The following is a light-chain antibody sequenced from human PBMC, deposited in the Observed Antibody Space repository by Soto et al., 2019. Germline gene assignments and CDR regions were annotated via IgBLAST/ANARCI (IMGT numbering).Light chain of an antibody. CDR2: RAS. V-gene: IGKV1-5*03. CDR1: QSISNW. CDR3: QQYDSYSRE. Sequence: DIQMTQSPSTLSASVGDRVTITCRASQSISNWLAWYQQKPGKAPTLLIYRASNLEGGVPSRFSGSGSGTEFTLTISSLQPDVFATYYCQQYDSYSREFGQGTKVEIK. J-gene: IGKJ1*01.